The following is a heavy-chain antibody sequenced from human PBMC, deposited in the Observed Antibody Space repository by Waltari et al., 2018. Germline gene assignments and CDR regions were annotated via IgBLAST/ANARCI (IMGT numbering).Heavy chain of an antibody. Sequence: EVQLLESGGDLVKPGGSLRLSCAVSGFTFRNFGMSWVRQAPGKGLRWVSANSVTGDPTYFADSVKGRFTISRDNAKNTLYLPLNNLRVEDTVVYYCAKGGLYHFDYWGQGSLVTVS. J-gene: IGHJ4*02. V-gene: IGHV3-23*01. CDR3: AKGGLYHFDY. CDR2: NSVTGDPT. CDR1: GFTFRNFG.